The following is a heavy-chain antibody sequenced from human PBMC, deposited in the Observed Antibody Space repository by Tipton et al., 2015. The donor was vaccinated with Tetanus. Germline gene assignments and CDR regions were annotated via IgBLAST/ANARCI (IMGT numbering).Heavy chain of an antibody. V-gene: IGHV3-48*02. J-gene: IGHJ5*02. CDR3: VNFATS. Sequence: SLRLSCAASGFNFKTLGINWVRQAPGKGLEWISYISSSGTTMYYADSVKGRFTISRDNAKNSLFLQMNSLRDEDTAVYYCVNFATSWGQGTLVTVSS. CDR1: GFNFKTLG. CDR2: ISSSGTTM.